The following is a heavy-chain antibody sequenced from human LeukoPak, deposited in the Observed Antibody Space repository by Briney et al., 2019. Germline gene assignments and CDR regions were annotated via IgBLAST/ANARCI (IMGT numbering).Heavy chain of an antibody. CDR3: ARDLMGWKKPRTYYYYGMDV. Sequence: GGSLRLSCAASGFTFSSYEMNWVRQAPGKGLEWVSYISSSGSTIYYADSVKGRFTISRDNAKNSLYLQMNSLRAEDTAVYYCARDLMGWKKPRTYYYYGMDVWGQGTTVTVS. D-gene: IGHD1-1*01. V-gene: IGHV3-48*03. CDR1: GFTFSSYE. J-gene: IGHJ6*02. CDR2: ISSSGSTI.